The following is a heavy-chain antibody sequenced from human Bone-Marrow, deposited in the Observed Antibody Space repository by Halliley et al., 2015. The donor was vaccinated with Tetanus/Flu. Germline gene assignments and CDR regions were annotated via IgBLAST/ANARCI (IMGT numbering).Heavy chain of an antibody. D-gene: IGHD5-18*01. CDR3: ARRGYSYGYYYFAY. CDR2: IYYSGST. CDR1: GGSISSYY. V-gene: IGHV4-59*01. Sequence: TLSLTCTVSGGSISSYYWSWIRQPPGKGLEWIGNIYYSGSTNYNPSLKSRVTISVDTSKNQFSLKLSSVTAADTAVYYCARRGYSYGYYYFAYGGQGSLVTVSP. J-gene: IGHJ4*02.